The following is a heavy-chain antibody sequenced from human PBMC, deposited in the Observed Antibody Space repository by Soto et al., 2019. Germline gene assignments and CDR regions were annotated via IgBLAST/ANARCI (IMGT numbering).Heavy chain of an antibody. CDR1: GFTFSSYA. Sequence: EVQLLESGGGLVQPGGSLRLSCAASGFTFSSYAMSWVRQAPGKGLEWVSAISGSGGSTYYADSVKGRFTISRDNSKNTLFLQMNSLRAEDTAVSYCAKDLWEPPLHDEDDYWGQGTLVTVSS. CDR2: ISGSGGST. V-gene: IGHV3-23*01. J-gene: IGHJ4*02. CDR3: AKDLWEPPLHDEDDY. D-gene: IGHD1-26*01.